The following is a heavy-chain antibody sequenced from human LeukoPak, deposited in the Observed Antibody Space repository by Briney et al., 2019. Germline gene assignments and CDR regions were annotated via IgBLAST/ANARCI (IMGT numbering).Heavy chain of an antibody. CDR2: ISPNNGDT. Sequence: GASVKVSCKASAYSFTGYGISWVRQAPGQGLEWMGWISPNNGDTHYAQRLQGRVTMTADTSTSTAYMELRSLRSDDTAVYYCARGGGWYEGIDSWGQGTLVTVSS. V-gene: IGHV1-18*01. D-gene: IGHD6-19*01. CDR1: AYSFTGYG. CDR3: ARGGGWYEGIDS. J-gene: IGHJ4*02.